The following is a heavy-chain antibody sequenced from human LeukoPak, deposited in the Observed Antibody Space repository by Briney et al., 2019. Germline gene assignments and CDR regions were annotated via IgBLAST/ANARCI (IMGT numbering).Heavy chain of an antibody. CDR1: GFTFSSCA. CDR2: ISYDGGNT. CDR3: AVSPFVVAPPNWFDP. V-gene: IGHV3-30*07. D-gene: IGHD2-2*01. Sequence: PGGSLRLSCAASGFTFSSCAMHWVRQAPGKGLEWVALISYDGGNTYYADSVKGRFTISRDNSKNTLFLRMDSLRAEDTAVYYCAVSPFVVAPPNWFDPWGQGTPVIVSP. J-gene: IGHJ5*02.